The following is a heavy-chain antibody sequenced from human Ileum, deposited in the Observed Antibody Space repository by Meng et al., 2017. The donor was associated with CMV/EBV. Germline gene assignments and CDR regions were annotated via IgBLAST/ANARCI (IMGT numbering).Heavy chain of an antibody. V-gene: IGHV1-2*06. CDR3: AKLGGAGNYGDY. CDR1: GYTLTGHY. D-gene: IGHD3-3*01. CDR2: INPNSGDT. Sequence: CKASGYTLTGHYIPWVRQAPGQGLEWMGRINPNSGDTTYTQNFQGRVTMTRDTSISTAYMELSSLRSDDTAVYYCAKLGGAGNYGDYWGQGTLVTVSS. J-gene: IGHJ4*02.